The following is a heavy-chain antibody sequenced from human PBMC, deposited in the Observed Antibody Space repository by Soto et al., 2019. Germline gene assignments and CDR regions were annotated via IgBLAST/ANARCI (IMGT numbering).Heavy chain of an antibody. V-gene: IGHV3-11*01. J-gene: IGHJ6*02. CDR3: ARDRGGDYALVYYYYYGMDV. CDR1: GFTFSDYY. D-gene: IGHD2-21*02. CDR2: ISSSGSTI. Sequence: QVQLVESGGGLVKPGGSLRLSCAASGFTFSDYYMSWIRQAPGKGLERVSYISSSGSTIYYADSVKGRFTIPRDNAKNSLYLQMTSLRAEDTAVYYCARDRGGDYALVYYYYYGMDVWGQGTTVTVSS.